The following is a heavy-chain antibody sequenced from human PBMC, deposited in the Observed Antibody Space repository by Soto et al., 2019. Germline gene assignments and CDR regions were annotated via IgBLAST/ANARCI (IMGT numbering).Heavy chain of an antibody. CDR2: IIPIFGTA. J-gene: IGHJ5*02. V-gene: IGHV1-69*13. Sequence: GASVKVSCKASGGTFSSYAISWVRQAPGQGLEWMGGIIPIFGTANYAQKLQGRVTITADESTSTAYMELSSLRSEDTAVYYCATALTGTNVGPWGQGTLVTVSS. CDR3: ATALTGTNVGP. CDR1: GGTFSSYA. D-gene: IGHD1-7*01.